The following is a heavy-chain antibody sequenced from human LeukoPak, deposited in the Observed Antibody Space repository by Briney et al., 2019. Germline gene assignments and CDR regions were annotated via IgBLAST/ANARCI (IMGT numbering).Heavy chain of an antibody. CDR2: INQDESER. V-gene: IGHV3-7*01. J-gene: IGHJ4*02. Sequence: QPGGSLRLSCAASGLTFSNYWMSWVRQAPGKGLEWVANINQDESERYYVDSVKGRFTISRDNAENSLYLQMNSLRAEDTAVYYCARDFPSGISGSYFRYDYWGQGTLVTVSS. CDR1: GLTFSNYW. CDR3: ARDFPSGISGSYFRYDY. D-gene: IGHD3-10*01.